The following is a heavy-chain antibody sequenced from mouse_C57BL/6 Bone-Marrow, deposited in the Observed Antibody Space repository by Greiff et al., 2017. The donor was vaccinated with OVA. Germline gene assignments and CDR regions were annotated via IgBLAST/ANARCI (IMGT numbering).Heavy chain of an antibody. J-gene: IGHJ3*01. CDR1: GYTFTSYW. CDR2: IYPGSGST. D-gene: IGHD2-5*01. Sequence: VQLKQPGAELVKPGASVKMSCKASGYTFTSYWITWVKQRPGQGLEWIGDIYPGSGSTNYNEKFKSKATLTVDTSSSTAYMQLSSLTSEDSAVYYCARKENYSNWAWFAYWGQGTLVTVSA. V-gene: IGHV1-55*01. CDR3: ARKENYSNWAWFAY.